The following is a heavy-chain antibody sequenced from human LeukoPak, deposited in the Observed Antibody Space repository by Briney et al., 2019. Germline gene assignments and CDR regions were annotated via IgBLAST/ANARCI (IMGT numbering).Heavy chain of an antibody. J-gene: IGHJ5*02. CDR3: ARDRISSGSSNWFDP. V-gene: IGHV1-2*02. CDR2: INPNSGGT. D-gene: IGHD1-26*01. Sequence: ASVKVSCKASGYTFTGYYMHWVRQAPGQGLEWMGWINPNSGGTNYAQKFQGRVTMTRDTSISTAYMELSRLRSDDTAVYYCARDRISSGSSNWFDPWGQGTLVTVSS. CDR1: GYTFTGYY.